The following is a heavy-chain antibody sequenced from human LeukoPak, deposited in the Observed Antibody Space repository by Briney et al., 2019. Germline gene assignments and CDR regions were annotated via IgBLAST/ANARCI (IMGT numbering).Heavy chain of an antibody. CDR1: GGSIRGYY. CDR3: ARGAYSYYYDSSGYYSDWFDP. V-gene: IGHV4-4*08. CDR2: IYTSGST. D-gene: IGHD3-22*01. J-gene: IGHJ5*02. Sequence: SETLSLTCNVSGGSIRGYYWSWIRQPPGKGLEWIGYIYTSGSTNYNPSLKSRVAISVGTSKNQFSLKLSSVTAADTAVYYCARGAYSYYYDSSGYYSDWFDPWGQGTLVTVSS.